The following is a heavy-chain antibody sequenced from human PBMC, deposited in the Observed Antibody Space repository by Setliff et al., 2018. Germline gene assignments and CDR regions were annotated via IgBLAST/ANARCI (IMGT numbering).Heavy chain of an antibody. J-gene: IGHJ4*02. D-gene: IGHD3-16*01. CDR2: IYIGGSA. Sequence: SETLSLTCTVSGGSISSYYWSWIRQPAGKGLEWIGHIYIGGSANYNPSLKSRVTISVDTSKNQFSLKLNSVTAADTAVYYCARPLGASYYFDYWGQGTLVTVSS. V-gene: IGHV4-4*07. CDR1: GGSISSYY. CDR3: ARPLGASYYFDY.